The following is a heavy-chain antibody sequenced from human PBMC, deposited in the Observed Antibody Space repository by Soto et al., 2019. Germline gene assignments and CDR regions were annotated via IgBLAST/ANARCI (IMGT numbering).Heavy chain of an antibody. CDR3: ARHHGSGSYYRYYYYYGMDV. CDR2: IIPIFGTA. Sequence: SVKVSCKASGGTFSSYAISWVRQAPGQGLEWMGGIIPIFGTANYAQKFQGRVTITADESTSTAYMELSSLRSEDTAVYYCARHHGSGSYYRYYYYYGMDVWGQGTTVTVSS. CDR1: GGTFSSYA. V-gene: IGHV1-69*13. J-gene: IGHJ6*02. D-gene: IGHD3-10*01.